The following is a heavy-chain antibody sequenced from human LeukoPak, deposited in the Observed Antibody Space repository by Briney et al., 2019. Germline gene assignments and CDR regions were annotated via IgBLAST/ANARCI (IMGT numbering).Heavy chain of an antibody. CDR2: IYPSDSDT. CDR3: GVCYYYYYCMDV. Sequence: GESLKISCKGSGYSFTSYWIGWVRQMPGKGLEWMGIIYPSDSDTRYSPSFQGQVTISGDKSISTAYLQLSSLTAADTAMYYCGVCYYYYYCMDVWGKGTTVTVSS. CDR1: GYSFTSYW. J-gene: IGHJ6*03. V-gene: IGHV5-51*01.